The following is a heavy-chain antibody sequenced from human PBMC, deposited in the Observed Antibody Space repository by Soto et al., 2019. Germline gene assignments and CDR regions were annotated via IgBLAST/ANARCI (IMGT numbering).Heavy chain of an antibody. V-gene: IGHV1-69*13. D-gene: IGHD6-13*01. Sequence: SVKVSCKASGGTFSSYAISWVRQAPGQGLEWMGGIIPIFGTANYAQKFQGRVTITADESTSTAYMKLSSLRSEDTAVYYCARDVSIAAAGLRYYYYYGMDVWGQGTTVTVSS. CDR2: IIPIFGTA. J-gene: IGHJ6*02. CDR1: GGTFSSYA. CDR3: ARDVSIAAAGLRYYYYYGMDV.